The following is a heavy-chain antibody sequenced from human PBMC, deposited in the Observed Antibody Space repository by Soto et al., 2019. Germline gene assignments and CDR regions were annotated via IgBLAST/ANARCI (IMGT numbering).Heavy chain of an antibody. V-gene: IGHV3-30-3*01. D-gene: IGHD4-17*01. CDR3: ASRLDYGDYVPDY. Sequence: QVQLVESGGGVVQPGRSLRLSCAASGFTFSSYAMHGVRQAPGKGLEWVAVISYDGSNKYYADSVKGRFTISRDNSKNTLYLQMNSLRAEDTAVYYCASRLDYGDYVPDYWGQGTLVTVSS. J-gene: IGHJ4*02. CDR2: ISYDGSNK. CDR1: GFTFSSYA.